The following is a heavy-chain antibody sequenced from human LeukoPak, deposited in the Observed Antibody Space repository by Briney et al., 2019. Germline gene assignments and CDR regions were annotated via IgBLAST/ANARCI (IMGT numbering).Heavy chain of an antibody. CDR1: GFIFSRDS. J-gene: IGHJ4*02. D-gene: IGHD2-15*01. CDR2: IYYSGST. V-gene: IGHV4-59*08. CDR3: ARHPLESCSLGCNRRGFDY. Sequence: PGGSLRLSCAASGFIFSRDSMNWVRQAPGKGLEWIGYIYYSGSTNYNPSLKSRVTISVDTSKNQFSLRLESVTAADTAVYYCARHPLESCSLGCNRRGFDYWGQGNLVIVSS.